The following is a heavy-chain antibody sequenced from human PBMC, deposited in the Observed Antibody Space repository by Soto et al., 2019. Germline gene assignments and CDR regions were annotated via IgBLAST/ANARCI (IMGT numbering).Heavy chain of an antibody. D-gene: IGHD6-6*01. V-gene: IGHV1-18*01. CDR2: ISAYNGNT. CDR1: GYTFASYG. J-gene: IGHJ5*02. Sequence: QVQLVQSGAEVKKPGASVKVSCKASGYTFASYGISWVRQAPGQGLEWMGWISAYNGNTNYAQKPQGRVTMTTDTSTSTAYMALRSLRSDATPVYYCSRSSRSASSFDPLGQGTLITVSS. CDR3: SRSSRSASSFDP.